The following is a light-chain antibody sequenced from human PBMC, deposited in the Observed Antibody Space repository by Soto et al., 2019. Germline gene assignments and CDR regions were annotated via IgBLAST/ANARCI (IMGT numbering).Light chain of an antibody. CDR2: EVT. CDR3: SSFTSSATEV. J-gene: IGLJ2*01. Sequence: QSALTQPPSVSGSPGQPVTISCTGTSSDVGLYNRVSWYQQPPGTAPKLMIYEVTNRPSAVPDRFSGSKSGNTASLTISGLQAEDEADYYCSSFTSSATEVFGGGTKLTVL. V-gene: IGLV2-18*02. CDR1: SSDVGLYNR.